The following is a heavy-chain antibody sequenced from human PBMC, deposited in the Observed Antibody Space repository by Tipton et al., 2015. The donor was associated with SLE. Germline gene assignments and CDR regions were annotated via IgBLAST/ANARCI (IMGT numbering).Heavy chain of an antibody. Sequence: TLPLTCAVYGGSFSGYYWSWSRQPPGKGLEWIGYIYYSGSTNYNPSLKSRVTISVDTSKNQFPLKLSSVTAADTAGYYCARQIGELYYYYMDVWGKGTTVTVSS. D-gene: IGHD4-17*01. CDR3: ARQIGELYYYYMDV. CDR1: GGSFSGYY. V-gene: IGHV4-59*08. J-gene: IGHJ6*03. CDR2: IYYSGST.